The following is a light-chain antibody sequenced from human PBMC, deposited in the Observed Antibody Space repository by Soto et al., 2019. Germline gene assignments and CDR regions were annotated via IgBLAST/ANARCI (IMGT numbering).Light chain of an antibody. CDR1: SSNIGAGYD. CDR2: GNS. J-gene: IGLJ1*01. CDR3: QSYDSSLSGYV. Sequence: QSVLTQLPSVSGAPGQRVTISCTGSSSNIGAGYDVHWYQQLPGTAPKLLIYGNSNRPSGVPDRFSGSKSGTSASLAITGLQAEDEVDYYCQSYDSSLSGYVFGTGTKVTVL. V-gene: IGLV1-40*01.